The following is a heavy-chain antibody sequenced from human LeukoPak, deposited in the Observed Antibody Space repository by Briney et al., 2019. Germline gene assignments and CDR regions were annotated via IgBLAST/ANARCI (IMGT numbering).Heavy chain of an antibody. CDR2: IYSGDTT. CDR1: GFTFTSYY. D-gene: IGHD4-17*01. CDR3: ARDLAYGDYIYDY. J-gene: IGHJ4*02. V-gene: IGHV3-66*01. Sequence: GGSLRLSCAASGFTFTSYYMTWVRQAPGKGLEWVSVIYSGDTTHYADSVKGRFSISRDNSKNTLYLQMNNLRVEDTAVYYCARDLAYGDYIYDYWGQGTLVTVSS.